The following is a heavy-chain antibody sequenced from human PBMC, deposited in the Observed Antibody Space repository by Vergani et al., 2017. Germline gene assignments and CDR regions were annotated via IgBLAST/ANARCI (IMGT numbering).Heavy chain of an antibody. V-gene: IGHV4-61*02. D-gene: IGHD5-12*01. CDR2: ISASGNA. J-gene: IGHJ6*02. CDR1: GGSISAGYYF. Sequence: QVQLQASGPGRVKPSQTLSLTCTMSGGSISAGYYFWSWIRQPAGKGLEWLGHISASGNASHSPSLKTRVSMSVDTSKNQFSLTVTSVTAADTAIYFCARLRLEDSGYDFGGMDVWGQGTTVTVSS. CDR3: ARLRLEDSGYDFGGMDV.